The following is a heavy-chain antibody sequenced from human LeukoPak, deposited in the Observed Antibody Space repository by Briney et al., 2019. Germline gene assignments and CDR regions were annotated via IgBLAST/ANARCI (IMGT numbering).Heavy chain of an antibody. V-gene: IGHV3-33*01. J-gene: IGHJ4*02. CDR2: TWYDGSKE. CDR3: ARGLQRPPYDILTGYFLDY. CDR1: GFTFSSCG. D-gene: IGHD3-9*01. Sequence: GRSLRLSCAASGFTFSSCGMHWVRQAPGKGLEWVAVTWYDGSKEYYADSVKGRFTIPRDNTKNTLYLQMNSLRAEDTAVYYCARGLQRPPYDILTGYFLDYWGQGTLVTVSS.